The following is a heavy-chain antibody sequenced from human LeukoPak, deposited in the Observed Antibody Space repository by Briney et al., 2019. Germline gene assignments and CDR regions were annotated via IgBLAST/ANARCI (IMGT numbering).Heavy chain of an antibody. CDR2: IYYSGST. CDR3: ARLELAAAGTLDY. Sequence: PSETLSLTCTVSGGSISSYYWSWIRQPPGKGLEWIGYIYYSGSTNYNPSPKSRVTISVATSKNQFSLKLSSVTAADTAVYYCARLELAAAGTLDYWGQGTLVTVSS. CDR1: GGSISSYY. J-gene: IGHJ4*02. V-gene: IGHV4-59*01. D-gene: IGHD6-13*01.